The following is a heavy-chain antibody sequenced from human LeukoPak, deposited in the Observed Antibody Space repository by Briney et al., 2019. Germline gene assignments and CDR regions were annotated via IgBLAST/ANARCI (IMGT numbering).Heavy chain of an antibody. Sequence: SVKVSCKASGGTFSSYAISWVRQAPGQGLEWMGGIIPIFGTANYAQKFQGRVTITADESTSTAYMELSSLRSEDTAVYYCARGVGGSRSYYYYMDVWAKGPRSPSP. J-gene: IGHJ6*03. CDR1: GGTFSSYA. V-gene: IGHV1-69*13. D-gene: IGHD1-26*01. CDR2: IIPIFGTA. CDR3: ARGVGGSRSYYYYMDV.